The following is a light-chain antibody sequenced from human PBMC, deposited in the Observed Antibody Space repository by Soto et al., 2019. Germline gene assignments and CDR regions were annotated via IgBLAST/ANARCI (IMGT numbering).Light chain of an antibody. Sequence: DIQMTQSPSSLSASVGDRVTITCRASQSINSWLAWYQQKPGKAPKLLIYKASSLESGVPSRFSGSGSGTEFTLTISSLQPDDFATYYCQQYSNNPYTFGQGTKVDIK. V-gene: IGKV1-5*03. CDR3: QQYSNNPYT. J-gene: IGKJ2*01. CDR2: KAS. CDR1: QSINSW.